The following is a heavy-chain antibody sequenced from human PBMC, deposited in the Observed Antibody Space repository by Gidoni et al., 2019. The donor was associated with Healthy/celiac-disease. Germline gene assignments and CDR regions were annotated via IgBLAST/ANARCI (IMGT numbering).Heavy chain of an antibody. CDR1: GFTFSSYA. D-gene: IGHD3-22*01. V-gene: IGHV3-23*01. CDR3: AKVQGVYYDSSGYYFGGAFDI. J-gene: IGHJ3*02. Sequence: EVQLLESGGGLVQPGGSLRLSCVASGFTFSSYAMSWVRQAPGKGLEWVSAISGSGGSTYYADSVKGRFTISRDNSKNTLYLQMNSLRAEDTAVYYCAKVQGVYYDSSGYYFGGAFDIWGQGTMVTVSS. CDR2: ISGSGGST.